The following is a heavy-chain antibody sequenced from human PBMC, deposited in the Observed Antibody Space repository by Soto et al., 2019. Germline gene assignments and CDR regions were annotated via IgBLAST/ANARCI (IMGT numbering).Heavy chain of an antibody. CDR2: ISPGSRYP. CDR1: GFTFGDSY. J-gene: IGHJ5*02. D-gene: IGHD2-15*01. V-gene: IGHV3-11*06. CDR3: VRGGGGGLFDP. Sequence: QVQLVESGGGLVPPRGSLRLSCAGSGFTFGDSYMSWIRQAPGKGLEWLSYISPGSRYPAYADSVKGRFTISRDNAKRSLYLQMMSLTAEDTAIYYCVRGGGGGLFDPWGQGTMVTVSS.